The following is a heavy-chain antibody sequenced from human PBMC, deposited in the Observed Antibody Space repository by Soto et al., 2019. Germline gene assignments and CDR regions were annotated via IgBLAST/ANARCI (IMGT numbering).Heavy chain of an antibody. J-gene: IGHJ6*02. V-gene: IGHV3-23*01. Sequence: GGSLRLSCAASGFTFSSYWMHWVRQAPGKGLEWVSAISGSGGSTYYADSVKGRFTISRDNSKNTLYLQMNSLRAEDTAVYYCAKDKTPPGITISGLVNPVDYYYGMDVWGQGTKVTVYS. CDR3: AKDKTPPGITISGLVNPVDYYYGMDV. CDR2: ISGSGGST. CDR1: GFTFSSYW. D-gene: IGHD3-3*01.